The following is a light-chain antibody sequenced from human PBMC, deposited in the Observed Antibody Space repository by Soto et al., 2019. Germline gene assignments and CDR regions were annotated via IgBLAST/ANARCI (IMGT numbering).Light chain of an antibody. V-gene: IGKV3-20*01. CDR1: QRYCSNV. CDR3: QQYSSSWT. CDR2: ATS. Sequence: LSQSPFTLSLSPVQTATLSRRASQRYCSNVLAWYQQKPGKAPRLLIYATSSRATGIPGRFSGSGSGTDFTLTISRLEPEDFAVYYCQQYSSSWTFGQGTKVDIK. J-gene: IGKJ1*01.